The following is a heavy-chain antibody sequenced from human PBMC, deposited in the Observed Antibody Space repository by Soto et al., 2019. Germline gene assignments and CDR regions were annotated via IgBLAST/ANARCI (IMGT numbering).Heavy chain of an antibody. D-gene: IGHD5-18*01. CDR3: ASVVSSSSAMVEYYYGMDV. CDR2: ISAYNGNT. V-gene: IGHV1-18*01. CDR1: GYTFTSYG. Sequence: QVQLVQSGAEVKKPGASVKVSCKASGYTFTSYGISWVRQAPGHGLEWMGWISAYNGNTNYAQKLQGRVTMTTDTSTSTASMELRRLRADDTAVYYCASVVSSSSAMVEYYYGMDVWGQGTTVTVAS. J-gene: IGHJ6*02.